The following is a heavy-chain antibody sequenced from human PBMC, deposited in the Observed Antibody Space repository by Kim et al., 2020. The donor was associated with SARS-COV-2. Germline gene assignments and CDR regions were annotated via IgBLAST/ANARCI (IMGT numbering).Heavy chain of an antibody. J-gene: IGHJ4*02. CDR3: AKDRFPDGLWDFDY. D-gene: IGHD3-3*01. V-gene: IGHV3-23*01. CDR2: LFAGRGGS. Sequence: SGFTVDSTTAGWVRLSQEKGLEWVSALFAGRGGSDDAESVKGRFTVSRDIAKNTLYLQMGSLRAEDTAVYFCAKDRFPDGLWDFDYWGQGTPVTVSS. CDR1: GFTVDSTT.